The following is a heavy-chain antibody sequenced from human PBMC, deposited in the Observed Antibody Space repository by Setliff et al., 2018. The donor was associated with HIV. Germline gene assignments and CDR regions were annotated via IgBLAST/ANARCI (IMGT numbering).Heavy chain of an antibody. CDR3: ARDGHYNFWSGYGYYYYHMDV. D-gene: IGHD3-3*01. J-gene: IGHJ6*03. CDR1: GDTFTSYD. V-gene: IGHV1-8*02. Sequence: GASVKVSCKTSGDTFTSYDINWVRQAAGHGLEWMGWMTPYSGNTGYAQKFQGRVSMTRNTSISTAYMELSSLRSEDTAVYYCARDGHYNFWSGYGYYYYHMDVWGKGTTGTVSS. CDR2: MTPYSGNT.